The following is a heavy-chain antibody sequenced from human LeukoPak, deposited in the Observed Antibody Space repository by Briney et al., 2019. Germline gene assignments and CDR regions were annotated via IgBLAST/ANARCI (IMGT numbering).Heavy chain of an antibody. Sequence: SGGSLRLSCAGSGFTFDDYGMSWVRQAPGKGLEWVSAINWNGATTDYADSVKGRFIISRDKVKNSLYLQMNSLRAEDTALYHCARVGEFPTLDLDYWGQGTPVTVSS. D-gene: IGHD3-10*01. CDR1: GFTFDDYG. V-gene: IGHV3-20*01. CDR2: INWNGATT. CDR3: ARVGEFPTLDLDY. J-gene: IGHJ4*02.